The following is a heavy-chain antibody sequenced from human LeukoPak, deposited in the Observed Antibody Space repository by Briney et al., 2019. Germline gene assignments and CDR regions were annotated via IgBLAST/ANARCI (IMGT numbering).Heavy chain of an antibody. V-gene: IGHV3-30*02. CDR3: AKDREDGSCDY. CDR1: GFTFSSYG. J-gene: IGHJ4*02. Sequence: GGSLRLSCAASGFTFSSYGMHWVRQAPGKGLEGVAFIRYDGSNKYYASSVKGRFTISRDNSKNTLYLQMNSLRAEDTAVYYCAKDREDGSCDYWGQGTLVTVSS. CDR2: IRYDGSNK. D-gene: IGHD1-26*01.